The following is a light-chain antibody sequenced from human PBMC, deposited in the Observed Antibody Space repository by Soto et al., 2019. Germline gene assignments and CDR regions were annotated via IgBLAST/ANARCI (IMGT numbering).Light chain of an antibody. J-gene: IGKJ3*01. CDR3: QQYYSTPLS. CDR1: QSVLYSSNNKNY. V-gene: IGKV4-1*01. Sequence: DIVMTQSPDSLAVSLGERATINCKSSQSVLYSSNNKNYLAWYQQKPGQPPKLFIYWASTREPGVPDRFSGSGSGTDFTLTISSLQAEDGAVYYCQQYYSTPLSFGPGTKVDIK. CDR2: WAS.